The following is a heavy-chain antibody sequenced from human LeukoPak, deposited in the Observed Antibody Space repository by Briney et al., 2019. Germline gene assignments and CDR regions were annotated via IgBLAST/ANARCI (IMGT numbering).Heavy chain of an antibody. D-gene: IGHD3-22*01. V-gene: IGHV4-38-2*02. CDR3: ARSFSGYYYLFDY. CDR1: GYSISSDYY. CDR2: IYHSGST. Sequence: SETLSLTCTVSGYSISSDYYWGWVRQPPGKGLEWIGSIYHSGSTYYNPSLKSRVTISVDTSKNQFSLKLTSVTAADTAVYYCARSFSGYYYLFDYWGQGTLVTVSS. J-gene: IGHJ4*02.